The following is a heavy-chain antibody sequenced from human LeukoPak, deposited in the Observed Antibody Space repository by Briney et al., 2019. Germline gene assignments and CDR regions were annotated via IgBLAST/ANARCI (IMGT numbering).Heavy chain of an antibody. Sequence: PGGSLRLSCVASGFTFSRNGMHWVRQAPGKGLEWVAFIRYDGSNKYYVDSVKGRFTISRDNSKNTMYLQMNSLRVEDTAVYHCAKDFGLGSHYGDAFDIWGQGTMVTVSS. CDR1: GFTFSRNG. CDR2: IRYDGSNK. V-gene: IGHV3-30*02. J-gene: IGHJ3*02. CDR3: AKDFGLGSHYGDAFDI. D-gene: IGHD3-10*01.